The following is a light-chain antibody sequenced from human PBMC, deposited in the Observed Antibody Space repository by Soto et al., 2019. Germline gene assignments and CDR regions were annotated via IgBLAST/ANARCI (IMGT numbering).Light chain of an antibody. CDR1: QRISIY. CDR3: QQSYSTPPYT. V-gene: IGKV1-39*01. Sequence: DIQMTQSPSSLSASLGDRITITCRASQRISIYLNWYQQIPGKAPKLLIYGASSLQAGVPSRFSASGSGTDFTLTISNLQPEDFAIYYCQQSYSTPPYTFGQGTKLEIK. J-gene: IGKJ2*01. CDR2: GAS.